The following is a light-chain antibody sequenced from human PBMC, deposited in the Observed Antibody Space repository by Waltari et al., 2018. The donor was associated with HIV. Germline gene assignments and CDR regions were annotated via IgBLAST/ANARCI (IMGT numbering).Light chain of an antibody. CDR1: QNISSY. J-gene: IGKJ2*01. Sequence: IQMTKSPSPLSASVGDRVPITCRASQNISSYLNWYQQKPGKAPKLLIYAASSLPSGVPSRFSGSGAATDYTLTISSLQHEDFATYYCQQSYSTPYTFGQGTMLEIK. V-gene: IGKV1-39*01. CDR2: AAS. CDR3: QQSYSTPYT.